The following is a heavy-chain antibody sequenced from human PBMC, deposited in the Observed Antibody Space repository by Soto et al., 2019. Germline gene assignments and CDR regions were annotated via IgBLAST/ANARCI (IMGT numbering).Heavy chain of an antibody. D-gene: IGHD4-17*01. Sequence: QLQLQESGSGLVKPSQTLSLTCSVSGGSISSGGYSWSWIRQPPGKGLEWIGYIYHSGSTYYNPSLKSRVTISVDRSKNQFSLKLSSVTAEDTSVYYCASAHSGDYGYGMDVWGQGTTVTVSS. CDR3: ASAHSGDYGYGMDV. V-gene: IGHV4-30-2*01. CDR2: IYHSGST. CDR1: GGSISSGGYS. J-gene: IGHJ6*02.